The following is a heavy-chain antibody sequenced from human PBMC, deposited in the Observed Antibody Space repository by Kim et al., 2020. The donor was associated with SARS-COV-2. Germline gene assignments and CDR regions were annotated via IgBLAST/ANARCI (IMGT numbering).Heavy chain of an antibody. D-gene: IGHD6-19*01. CDR3: ARVASSGWYEAYFDY. Sequence: GGSPRLSCAASGFTVSSNYMSWVRQAPGKGLEWVSVIYSGGSTYYADSVKGRFTISRDNSKNTLYLQMNSLRAEDTAVYYCARVASSGWYEAYFDYWGQGTLVTVSS. J-gene: IGHJ4*02. CDR1: GFTVSSNY. V-gene: IGHV3-53*01. CDR2: IYSGGST.